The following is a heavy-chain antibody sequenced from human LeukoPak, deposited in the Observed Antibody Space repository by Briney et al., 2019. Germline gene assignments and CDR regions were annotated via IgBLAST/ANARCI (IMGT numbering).Heavy chain of an antibody. D-gene: IGHD2-15*01. Sequence: SETLSLTCTVSGGSISSGGYSWSWIRQHPGKGLEWIGYIYYSGSTYYNPSLKSRVTISVDTSKNQFSLKLSSVTAADTAVYYCARVRCSGGSCYPPDAFDIWGQGTMVTVSS. V-gene: IGHV4-31*03. J-gene: IGHJ3*02. CDR3: ARVRCSGGSCYPPDAFDI. CDR1: GGSISSGGYS. CDR2: IYYSGST.